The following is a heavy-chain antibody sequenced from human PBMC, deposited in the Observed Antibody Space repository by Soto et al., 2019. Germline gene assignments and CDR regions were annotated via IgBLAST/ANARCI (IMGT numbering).Heavy chain of an antibody. CDR1: GFTFSSYA. J-gene: IGHJ3*02. CDR2: ISGSGGST. CDR3: ANAPSTLVNPGDAFDI. Sequence: EVQLLESGGGLVQPGGSLRLSCAASGFTFSSYAMSWVRQAPGKGLEWVSAISGSGGSTYYADSVKGRFTISRDNSKNTPYLQMNSLRAEDTAVYYCANAPSTLVNPGDAFDIWGQGTMVTVSS. V-gene: IGHV3-23*01. D-gene: IGHD2-2*01.